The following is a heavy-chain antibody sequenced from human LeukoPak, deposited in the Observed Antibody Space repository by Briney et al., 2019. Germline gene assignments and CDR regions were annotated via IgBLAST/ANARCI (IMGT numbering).Heavy chain of an antibody. Sequence: GGSLRLSCAASGFTVSSNYMSWVRQAPGKWLEWVSVFYAGGNTYYADSVKGRFTISRDNSKNTLYLQMNSLRAEDTAVYYCASMKQWRFDYWGQGTLVTVSS. CDR3: ASMKQWRFDY. V-gene: IGHV3-53*01. D-gene: IGHD6-19*01. CDR2: FYAGGNT. CDR1: GFTVSSNY. J-gene: IGHJ4*02.